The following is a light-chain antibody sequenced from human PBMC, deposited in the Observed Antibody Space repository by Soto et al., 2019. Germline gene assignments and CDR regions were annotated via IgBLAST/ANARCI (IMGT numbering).Light chain of an antibody. Sequence: QSALTQPASVSGSPGQSITISCTGTSSDVGRYNYVSWYQQYPGRAPKLIIYEVTNRPSGVSDRFSGSKSGNVASLTISGLQAADEADYYCGSYTSTSVRIFGTGTKVTV. V-gene: IGLV2-14*01. CDR2: EVT. J-gene: IGLJ1*01. CDR3: GSYTSTSVRI. CDR1: SSDVGRYNY.